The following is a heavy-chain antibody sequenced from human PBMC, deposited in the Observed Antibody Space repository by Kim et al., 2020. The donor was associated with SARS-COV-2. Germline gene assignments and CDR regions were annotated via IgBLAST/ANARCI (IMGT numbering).Heavy chain of an antibody. J-gene: IGHJ4*02. V-gene: IGHV3-9*01. CDR2: ISWNSGSI. Sequence: GGSLRLSCAASGFTFDDYAMHWVRQAPGKGLEWVSGISWNSGSIGYADSVKGRFTISRDNAKNSLYLQMNSLRAEDTALYYCAKDIAPGRGLAAGICLGYWGQGTLVTVSS. CDR1: GFTFDDYA. CDR3: AKDIAPGRGLAAGICLGY. D-gene: IGHD6-13*01.